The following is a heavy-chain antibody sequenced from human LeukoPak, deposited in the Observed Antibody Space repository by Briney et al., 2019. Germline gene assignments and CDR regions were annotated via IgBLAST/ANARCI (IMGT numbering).Heavy chain of an antibody. J-gene: IGHJ1*01. Sequence: PSETLSLTCTVSGGSISSSSYYWGWIRQPPGKGLEWIGSIYYSGSTYYNPSLKSRVTISVDTSKNQFSLKLSSVTAADTAVYYCAISCGRSYYAEYFQHWGQGTLVTVSS. CDR2: IYYSGST. V-gene: IGHV4-39*07. CDR1: GGSISSSSYY. D-gene: IGHD1-26*01. CDR3: AISCGRSYYAEYFQH.